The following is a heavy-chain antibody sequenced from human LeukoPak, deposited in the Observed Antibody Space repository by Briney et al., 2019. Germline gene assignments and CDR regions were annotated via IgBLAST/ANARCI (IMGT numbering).Heavy chain of an antibody. J-gene: IGHJ2*01. D-gene: IGHD4-17*01. Sequence: RPGGSLRLSCAASGFTFSSYWIHWVRQGPGKGLVWVSRINSDGSKIRYADSVKGRFTISRDNAKNTVYLQMNSLRAEDTAVYYCARDLYGDYWYFDLWGRGTLVTVSS. CDR3: ARDLYGDYWYFDL. CDR1: GFTFSSYW. CDR2: INSDGSKI. V-gene: IGHV3-74*01.